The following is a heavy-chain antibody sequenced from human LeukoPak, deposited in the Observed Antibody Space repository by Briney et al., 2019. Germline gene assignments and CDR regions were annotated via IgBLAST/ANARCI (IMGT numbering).Heavy chain of an antibody. J-gene: IGHJ4*02. V-gene: IGHV3-30*03. CDR1: GFTFSTYG. D-gene: IGHD3-22*01. Sequence: GGSLRLSCTASGFTFSTYGMHWVRQAPGKGLEWVTLISYDGSTKYYSDSVKGRFTLSRDNSKNTLYLQMNSLRAEDTAVYYCARRAGDYSHPYDYWGQGTLVTVSS. CDR2: ISYDGSTK. CDR3: ARRAGDYSHPYDY.